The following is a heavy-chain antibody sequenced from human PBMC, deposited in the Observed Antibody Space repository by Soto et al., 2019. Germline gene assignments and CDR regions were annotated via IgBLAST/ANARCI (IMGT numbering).Heavy chain of an antibody. CDR3: ARDEGIWVYAIRLDY. CDR1: GFTFSSYA. D-gene: IGHD2-8*01. V-gene: IGHV3-30-3*01. Sequence: QVQLVESGGGVVQPGRSLRLSCAASGFTFSSYAMHWVRQAPGKGLEWVAVISYDGSNKYYADSVKGRFTISRDNSKNTLYLQMNSLRAEDTAVYYCARDEGIWVYAIRLDYWGQGTLVTVSS. J-gene: IGHJ4*02. CDR2: ISYDGSNK.